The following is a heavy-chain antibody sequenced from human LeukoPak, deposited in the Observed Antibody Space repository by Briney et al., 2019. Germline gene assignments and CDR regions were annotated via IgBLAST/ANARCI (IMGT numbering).Heavy chain of an antibody. D-gene: IGHD1-26*01. CDR3: TKSMDTVGATTLDF. CDR1: GFSFSSYP. CDR2: ITGDGQDT. J-gene: IGHJ4*02. Sequence: PGGSLRLSCVASGFSFSSYPMSWVRQAPGRGLEWVATITGDGQDTFYAGLVTGRFIVSRDNIRNTLFLERDSLRDEDTAVYYCTKSMDTVGATTLDFWGQGARVIVSS. V-gene: IGHV3-23*01.